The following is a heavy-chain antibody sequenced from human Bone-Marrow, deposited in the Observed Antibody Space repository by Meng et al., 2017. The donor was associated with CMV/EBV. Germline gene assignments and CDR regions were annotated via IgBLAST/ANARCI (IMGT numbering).Heavy chain of an antibody. CDR2: INHSGST. Sequence: SETLSLTCAVYGGSFSGYYWSWIRQPPGKGLEWIGEINHSGSTNYNPSLKSRVTISVDTSKNQFSLKLSSVTAADTAVYYCARGMTLLGGWLQWTGPRGYYYGMDVWGQGTTVTVSS. D-gene: IGHD5-24*01. V-gene: IGHV4-34*01. J-gene: IGHJ6*02. CDR3: ARGMTLLGGWLQWTGPRGYYYGMDV. CDR1: GGSFSGYY.